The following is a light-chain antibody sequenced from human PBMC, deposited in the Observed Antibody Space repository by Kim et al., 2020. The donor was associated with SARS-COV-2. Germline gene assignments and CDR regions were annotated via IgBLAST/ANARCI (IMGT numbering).Light chain of an antibody. V-gene: IGKV1-39*01. J-gene: IGKJ5*01. CDR3: QQSYSIPT. Sequence: DIQMTQSPSSLSASVGDRVTITCRASQSISSYLNWYQQKPGKAPKLLIYAASSLHSGVPSRFSGSGSGTDFTLTIRSLQPEDFATYYCQQSYSIPTFGQGTRLEIK. CDR1: QSISSY. CDR2: AAS.